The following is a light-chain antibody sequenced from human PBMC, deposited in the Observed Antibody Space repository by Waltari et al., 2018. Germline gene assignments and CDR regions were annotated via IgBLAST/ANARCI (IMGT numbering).Light chain of an antibody. CDR1: NYVKNN. CDR2: KAS. J-gene: IGKJ4*01. CDR3: QQYDSLPVT. Sequence: DIQLTQSPSTLPASVGDRVTITCRARNYVKNNLAWYKQKPGQPPKVVIHKASRFESGVPSRFIGSGFCTEFTLTVSSLQPGDFATYYCQQYDSLPVTFGGGTKVEIK. V-gene: IGKV1-5*03.